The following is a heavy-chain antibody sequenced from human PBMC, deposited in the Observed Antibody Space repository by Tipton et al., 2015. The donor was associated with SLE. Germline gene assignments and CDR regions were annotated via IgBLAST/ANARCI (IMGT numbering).Heavy chain of an antibody. V-gene: IGHV1-46*01. J-gene: IGHJ4*02. D-gene: IGHD6-13*01. Sequence: QVQLVQSGAEVKKPGASVKVSCKASGYTFTSYYMHWVRQAPGQGLEWMGIINPSGGSTSYAQKFQGRVTMTRDTSTSTVYMELSSLGSEDTAVYYCARVRQQLAPFDYWGQGTLVTVSS. CDR1: GYTFTSYY. CDR2: INPSGGST. CDR3: ARVRQQLAPFDY.